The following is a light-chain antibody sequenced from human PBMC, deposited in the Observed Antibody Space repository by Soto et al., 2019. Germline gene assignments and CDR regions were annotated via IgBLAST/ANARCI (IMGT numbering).Light chain of an antibody. CDR2: GAS. CDR1: QSVSSSY. J-gene: IGKJ1*01. Sequence: EIVLTQSPGTLSLSPGERATLSCRASQSVSSSYLVWYQQKPGQAPRILIYGASSRATGIPDRFSGSGSGTDFTLTISRLEPEDFAVYYCQQYGSSRWTFGQGTKVEIK. V-gene: IGKV3-20*01. CDR3: QQYGSSRWT.